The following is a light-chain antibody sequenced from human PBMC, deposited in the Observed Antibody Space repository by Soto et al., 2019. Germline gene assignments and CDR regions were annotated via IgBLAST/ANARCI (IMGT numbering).Light chain of an antibody. CDR3: QQYSIWRT. CDR1: QSLLHSNGYDY. J-gene: IGKJ1*01. V-gene: IGKV2-28*01. CDR2: LAS. Sequence: DVVMTQSPLSLPVTPGEPASISCRSSQSLLHSNGYDYLDWYLQKPGQSPQLLISLASERASGVPDRFRGSGSGTEFTLTISSLQSEDFAVYYCQQYSIWRTFGQGTKVDIK.